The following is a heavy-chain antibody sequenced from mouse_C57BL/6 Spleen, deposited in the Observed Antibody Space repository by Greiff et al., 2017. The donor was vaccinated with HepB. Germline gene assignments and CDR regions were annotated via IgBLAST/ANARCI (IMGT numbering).Heavy chain of an antibody. J-gene: IGHJ4*01. CDR3: ARWRGYDYPAYYAMDY. V-gene: IGHV1-39*01. Sequence: VQLKESGPELVKPGASVKISCKASGYSFTDYNMNWVKQSNGKSLEWIGVINPNYGTTSYNQKFKGKATLTVDQSSSTAYMQLNSLTSEDSAVYYCARWRGYDYPAYYAMDYWGQGTSVTVSS. CDR2: INPNYGTT. CDR1: GYSFTDYN. D-gene: IGHD2-4*01.